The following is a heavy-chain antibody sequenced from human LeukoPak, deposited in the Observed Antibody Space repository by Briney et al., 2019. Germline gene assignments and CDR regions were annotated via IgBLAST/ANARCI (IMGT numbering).Heavy chain of an antibody. V-gene: IGHV1-18*01. Sequence: ASVKVSCKASGYTFTSHGISWVRQAPGQGLEWMGWISAYNGNTNYAQKLQGRVTMTTDTSTSTAYMELRSLRSDDTAVYYCAREVSGGSGSSSNYYYYYMDVWGKGTTVTVSS. D-gene: IGHD3-10*01. J-gene: IGHJ6*03. CDR3: AREVSGGSGSSSNYYYYYMDV. CDR1: GYTFTSHG. CDR2: ISAYNGNT.